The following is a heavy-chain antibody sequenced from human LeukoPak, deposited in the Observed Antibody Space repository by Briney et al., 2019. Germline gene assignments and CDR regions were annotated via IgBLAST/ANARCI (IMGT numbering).Heavy chain of an antibody. CDR3: ARDWQYSSSCDY. CDR1: GYTFTGYY. Sequence: ASVTVSCTASVDSGYTFTGYYMHWLRPAPGQGLEWMDWINPDSGGTNYAHKIQGRGTMTRYTSISTAYMELCSLGSDDTAVYYCARDWQYSSSCDYWGQGTLVTVSS. CDR2: INPDSGGT. V-gene: IGHV1-2*02. J-gene: IGHJ4*02. D-gene: IGHD6-6*01.